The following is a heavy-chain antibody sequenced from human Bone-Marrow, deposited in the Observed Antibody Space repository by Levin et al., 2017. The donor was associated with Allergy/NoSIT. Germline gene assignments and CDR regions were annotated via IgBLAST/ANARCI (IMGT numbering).Heavy chain of an antibody. CDR1: GFTFSSYS. CDR3: ARGDRNFDWLVYFEN. V-gene: IGHV3-48*01. D-gene: IGHD3-9*01. Sequence: GGSLRLSCAASGFTFSSYSMNWVRQAPGKGLEWVSYISSSSTIIYYADSVKGRFTISRDNAKNSLYLQMNSLRAEDTAVYYCARGDRNFDWLVYFENWGQGTLVTVSS. J-gene: IGHJ4*02. CDR2: ISSSSTII.